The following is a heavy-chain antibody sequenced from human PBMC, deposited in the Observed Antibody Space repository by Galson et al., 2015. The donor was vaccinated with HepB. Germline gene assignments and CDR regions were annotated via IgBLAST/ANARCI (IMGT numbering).Heavy chain of an antibody. CDR1: GYTFTSNG. CDR3: ARGPFVVVVGANPNNWFDP. CDR2: ISTHSGDT. Sequence: SGYTFTSNGLSWVRQAPGQGLEWMGWISTHSGDTKSAQKFQGRLIMTTDTSTATAYMELRRLTSDDTAVYFCARGPFVVVVGANPNNWFDPWGQGTLVTVSS. J-gene: IGHJ5*02. V-gene: IGHV1-18*01. D-gene: IGHD2-15*01.